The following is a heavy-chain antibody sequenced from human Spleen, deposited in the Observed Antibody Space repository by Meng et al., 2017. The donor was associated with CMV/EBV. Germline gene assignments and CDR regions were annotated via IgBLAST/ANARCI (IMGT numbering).Heavy chain of an antibody. CDR3: AKETTEVGASN. CDR1: GFTFSNYA. Sequence: GSLRLSCAASGFTFSNYAMSWVRQAPGKGLEWVSFIYGGGTGTYYADSVKGRFTISRDNSKNTLYLQMNSLSAEDTAVYYCAKETTEVGASNWGQRTLVTVSS. CDR2: IYGGGTGT. D-gene: IGHD1-26*01. V-gene: IGHV3-23*03. J-gene: IGHJ4*02.